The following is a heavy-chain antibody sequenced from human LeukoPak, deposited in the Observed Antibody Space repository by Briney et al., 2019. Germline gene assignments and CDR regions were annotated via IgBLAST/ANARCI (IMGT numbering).Heavy chain of an antibody. CDR2: ISDSGGST. D-gene: IGHD2-15*01. Sequence: GGSLRLSCAASGFTFSGYAMNWVRQAPGKGQEYVSAISDSGGSTYYADSVKGRFTISRDNSKNTLYLQMSSLRAEDTAVYFCVRGYSFGPYGMDVWGQGTTVTVSS. V-gene: IGHV3-64D*09. J-gene: IGHJ6*02. CDR3: VRGYSFGPYGMDV. CDR1: GFTFSGYA.